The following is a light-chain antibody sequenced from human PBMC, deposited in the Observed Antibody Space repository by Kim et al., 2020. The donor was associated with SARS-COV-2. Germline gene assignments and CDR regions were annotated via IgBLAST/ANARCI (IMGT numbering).Light chain of an antibody. CDR3: QQRHAWPVT. CDR1: QSVTSD. J-gene: IGKJ5*01. V-gene: IGKV3-11*01. CDR2: DTS. Sequence: PGDRATLSCRASQSVTSDLAWYQQKPGQAPRIFIYDTSNRAGGVPARFSGSVSGTDFTLTISSLEPEDFAVYYCQQRHAWPVTFGQGTRLEIK.